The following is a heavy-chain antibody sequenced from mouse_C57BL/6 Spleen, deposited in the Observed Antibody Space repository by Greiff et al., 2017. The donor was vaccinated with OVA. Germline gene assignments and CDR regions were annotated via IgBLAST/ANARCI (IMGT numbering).Heavy chain of an antibody. CDR3: AGGDSSGYVDY. CDR2: IYPGDGDT. V-gene: IGHV1-82*01. CDR1: GYAFSSSW. D-gene: IGHD3-2*02. J-gene: IGHJ2*01. Sequence: QVQLQQSGPELVKPGASVKISCKASGYAFSSSWMNWVKQRPGKGLEWIGRIYPGDGDTNYNGKFKGKATLTADKSSSTASMQLSRRTSEDSAVDFCAGGDSSGYVDYWGQGTTLTVSS.